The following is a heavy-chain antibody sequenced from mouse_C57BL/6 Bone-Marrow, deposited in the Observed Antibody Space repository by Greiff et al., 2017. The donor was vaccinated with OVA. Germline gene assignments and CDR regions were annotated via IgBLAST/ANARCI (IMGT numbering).Heavy chain of an antibody. CDR2: IDPSDSYT. D-gene: IGHD1-1*01. CDR3: ARWGLRTVVAPFDY. CDR1: GYTFTSYW. J-gene: IGHJ2*01. Sequence: VQLQQPGAELVRPGTSVKLSCKASGYTFTSYWMHWVKQRPGQGLEWIGVIDPSDSYTNYNQKFQGKATLTVDTSSSTAYMQLTSLTSEDSAVYYCARWGLRTVVAPFDYWGQGTTLTVSA. V-gene: IGHV1-59*01.